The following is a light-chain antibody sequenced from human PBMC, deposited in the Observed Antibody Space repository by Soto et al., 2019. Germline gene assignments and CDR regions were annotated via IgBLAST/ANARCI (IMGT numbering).Light chain of an antibody. V-gene: IGLV2-14*01. Sequence: QSALTQPASVPGSPGQSITISCTGTSSDVGAYHYVSWYQHHPGKAPKLMIYQVTNRPSGVSDRFSGSKSGNTASLTISGLRADDEADYYCTSYSSTDTFYVFGTGTKLTVL. J-gene: IGLJ1*01. CDR3: TSYSSTDTFYV. CDR2: QVT. CDR1: SSDVGAYHY.